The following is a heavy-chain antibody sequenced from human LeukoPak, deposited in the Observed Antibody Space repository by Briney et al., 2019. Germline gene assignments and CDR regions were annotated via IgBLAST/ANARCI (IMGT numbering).Heavy chain of an antibody. Sequence: SETLSLTCTVSGGSISSYYWSWIRQPPGKGMEWLGYIYYSGSTNYNPSLKSRVTISVDTSKNQFSLKLSSVTAADTAVYYCARLRDSSGYYVFDYWGQGTLVTVSS. CDR3: ARLRDSSGYYVFDY. CDR1: GGSISSYY. V-gene: IGHV4-59*01. J-gene: IGHJ4*02. D-gene: IGHD3-22*01. CDR2: IYYSGST.